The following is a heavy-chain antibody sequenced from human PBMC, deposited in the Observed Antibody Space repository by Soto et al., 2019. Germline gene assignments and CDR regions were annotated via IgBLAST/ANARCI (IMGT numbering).Heavy chain of an antibody. V-gene: IGHV4-59*01. CDR2: IYDSGST. CDR1: GGSISNDL. D-gene: IGHD2-8*01. CDR3: ARVTDVLLFDY. Sequence: SETLSLTCTVSGGSISNDLWNWIRQPPGKGLEWIGHIYDSGSTSYNPSLKSRVTISVDTSKNQFSLNLTSVTAADTAVYYCARVTDVLLFDYWGQGTLVTVSS. J-gene: IGHJ4*02.